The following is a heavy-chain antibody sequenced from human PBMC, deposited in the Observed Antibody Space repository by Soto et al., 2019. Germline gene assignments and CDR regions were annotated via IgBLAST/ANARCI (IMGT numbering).Heavy chain of an antibody. V-gene: IGHV6-1*01. CDR3: ARAHTLYYDSSGYYSY. Sequence: SPTLSLPCAISGYSVSSNSAAWNLIRQCPSRGLEWLGRTYYRSKWYNDYAVSVKSRITINPDTSKNQFSLQLNSVTPEDTAVYYCARAHTLYYDSSGYYSYWGQGTRVTVSS. D-gene: IGHD3-22*01. CDR2: TYYRSKWYN. CDR1: GYSVSSNSAA. J-gene: IGHJ4*02.